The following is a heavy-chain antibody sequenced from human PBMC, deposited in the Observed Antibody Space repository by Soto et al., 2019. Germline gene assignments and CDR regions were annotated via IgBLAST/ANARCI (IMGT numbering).Heavy chain of an antibody. Sequence: GGSLRLSCAASGFTFSSYAMSWVRQAPGKGLEWVSAISGSGGSTYYADSVKGRLTISRDNSKNTLYLQMNSLRAEDTAVYYCAKDRSPYSSSWYEVFDYWGQGTLVTVSS. CDR1: GFTFSSYA. D-gene: IGHD6-13*01. J-gene: IGHJ4*02. CDR2: ISGSGGST. V-gene: IGHV3-23*01. CDR3: AKDRSPYSSSWYEVFDY.